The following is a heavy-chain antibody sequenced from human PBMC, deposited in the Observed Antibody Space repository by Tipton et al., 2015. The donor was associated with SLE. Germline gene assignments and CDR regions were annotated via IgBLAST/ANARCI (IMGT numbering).Heavy chain of an antibody. Sequence: SLRLSCSASGFTFSSYAMHWVRQAPGKGLEWVSYISSSSSTIYYADSVKGRFTISRDNAKNSLYLQMNSLRAEDTAVYYCASDSSSSDYWGQGTLVTVSS. CDR2: ISSSSSTI. CDR3: ASDSSSSDY. V-gene: IGHV3-48*01. CDR1: GFTFSSYA. D-gene: IGHD6-6*01. J-gene: IGHJ4*02.